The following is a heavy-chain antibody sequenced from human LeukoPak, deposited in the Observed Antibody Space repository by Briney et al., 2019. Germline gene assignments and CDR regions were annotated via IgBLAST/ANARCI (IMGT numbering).Heavy chain of an antibody. V-gene: IGHV3-30*03. D-gene: IGHD3-9*01. CDR3: ATDAYFDMRGGPRR. Sequence: SGGSLRLSCAASGFIFENYGMHWVRQAPGQGLQWVAVISHDGRTQYYRDSVKGRFTISRDNSKNTLSLELSSLRAEDTAVYYCATDAYFDMRGGPRRWGQGTLVSVSS. CDR2: ISHDGRTQ. CDR1: GFIFENYG. J-gene: IGHJ1*01.